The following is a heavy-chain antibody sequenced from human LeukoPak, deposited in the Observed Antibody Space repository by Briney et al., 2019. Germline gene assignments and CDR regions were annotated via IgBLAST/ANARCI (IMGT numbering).Heavy chain of an antibody. CDR1: GFTFRSYG. CDR2: ISGSGGSAGST. Sequence: GGSLRLSCAASGFTFRSYGMTWVRQAPGKGLEWVSAISGSGGSAGSTYYADSVKGRFTISRDNSKNTLYLQMNSLRAEDTAVHYCAKDGMITFGGIIVRPHFDYWGQGTLVTVSS. V-gene: IGHV3-23*01. J-gene: IGHJ4*02. CDR3: AKDGMITFGGIIVRPHFDY. D-gene: IGHD3-16*02.